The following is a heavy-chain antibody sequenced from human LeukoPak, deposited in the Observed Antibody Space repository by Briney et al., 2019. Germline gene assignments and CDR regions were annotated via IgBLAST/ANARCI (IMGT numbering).Heavy chain of an antibody. V-gene: IGHV4-34*01. Sequence: SETLSLTCAVYGGSFSGCYWSWIRQPPGKGLEWIGEINHSGSTNYNPSLKSRVTISVDTSKNQFSLKLSSVTAADTAVYYCARVVEGGYYDSSGYYYFDYWGQGTLVTVSS. CDR3: ARVVEGGYYDSSGYYYFDY. CDR1: GGSFSGCY. CDR2: INHSGST. D-gene: IGHD3-22*01. J-gene: IGHJ4*02.